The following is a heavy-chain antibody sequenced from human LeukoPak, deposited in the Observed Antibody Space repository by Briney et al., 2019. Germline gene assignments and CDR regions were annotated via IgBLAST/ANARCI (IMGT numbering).Heavy chain of an antibody. J-gene: IGHJ4*02. D-gene: IGHD3-16*02. CDR3: ARSPDDTYYDYVWGSYLLLY. CDR2: IKQDGSEK. CDR1: GFTFSSYW. Sequence: GGSLRLSCAASGFTFSSYWMGWVRQAPGKGLEWVANIKQDGSEKYYVDSVKGRFTISGDNAKNSLYLQMNSLRAEDTAVYYCARSPDDTYYDYVWGSYLLLYWGQGTLVTVSS. V-gene: IGHV3-7*01.